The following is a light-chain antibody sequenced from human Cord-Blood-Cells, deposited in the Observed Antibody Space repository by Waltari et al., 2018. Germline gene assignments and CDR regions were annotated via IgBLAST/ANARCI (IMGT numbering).Light chain of an antibody. V-gene: IGKV1D-16*01. J-gene: IGKJ4*02. CDR1: QGISSW. Sequence: DIQMTQSPSSLSASVGDSVTIHCRASQGISSWLACYQKKPENAPNSLLYAASSLQSGVPSRFSGSGSGTDFTLTINSVQPEDFATYYCQQYNSYPLTFGGGTKVEIK. CDR3: QQYNSYPLT. CDR2: AAS.